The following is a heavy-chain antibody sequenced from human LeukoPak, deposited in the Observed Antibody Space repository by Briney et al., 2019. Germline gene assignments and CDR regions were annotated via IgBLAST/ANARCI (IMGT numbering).Heavy chain of an antibody. CDR1: GYTFTSYG. D-gene: IGHD2-8*01. V-gene: IGHV1-18*01. J-gene: IGHJ6*03. Sequence: ASVKVSCKASGYTFTSYGISWVRQAPGQGLEWIGWISAYNGNTNYAQKLQGRVTMTTDTSTSTAYMELNSLTSDDTAVYFCARSAEHCNNGVCFTDYYMDVWGKGTTVTVSS. CDR2: ISAYNGNT. CDR3: ARSAEHCNNGVCFTDYYMDV.